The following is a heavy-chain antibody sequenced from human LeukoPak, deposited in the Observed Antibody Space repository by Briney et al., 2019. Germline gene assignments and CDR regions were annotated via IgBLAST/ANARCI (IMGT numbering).Heavy chain of an antibody. D-gene: IGHD1-26*01. J-gene: IGHJ6*03. Sequence: GGSLRLSCAASGFTFSSYAMSWVRQAPGKGLEWVSAIRGSGDRTHYADSMKGRFTFSRDNSKNTLYLQMNSLRAEDTAVYYCAKDSKIVGATFRSYHYMDVWGKGTAVTVSS. V-gene: IGHV3-23*01. CDR3: AKDSKIVGATFRSYHYMDV. CDR1: GFTFSSYA. CDR2: IRGSGDRT.